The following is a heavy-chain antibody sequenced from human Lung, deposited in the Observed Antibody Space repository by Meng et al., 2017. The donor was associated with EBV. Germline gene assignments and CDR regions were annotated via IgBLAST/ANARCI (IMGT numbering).Heavy chain of an antibody. D-gene: IGHD3-22*01. J-gene: IGHJ4*02. CDR2: IDYSGST. Sequence: GPLQQWGVGLLKPSMTPSLTFAVYGGSFSGYFWTWIRQTPGKGLEWIGEIDYSGSTNYNPSLKSRVTISVDTSKNQFSLKLSSVAAADTAVYYCARGPYYYGLSAYYYYWGQGSLVTVSS. CDR3: ARGPYYYGLSAYYYY. CDR1: GGSFSGYF. V-gene: IGHV4-34*01.